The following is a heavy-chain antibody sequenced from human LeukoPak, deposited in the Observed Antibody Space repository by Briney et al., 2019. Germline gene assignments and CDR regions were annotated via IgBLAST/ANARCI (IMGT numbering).Heavy chain of an antibody. D-gene: IGHD5-18*01. CDR1: GFTFSSYS. V-gene: IGHV3-21*01. Sequence: GGSLRLSCAASGFTFSSYSMNWVRQAPGKGLEWVSSISSSSSYIYYADSVKGRFTISRDNSKNSVYLQMDSLRVEDTAMYYCAKDVDTVMDWANDAFDVWGQGTMVIVSS. CDR2: ISSSSSYI. J-gene: IGHJ3*01. CDR3: AKDVDTVMDWANDAFDV.